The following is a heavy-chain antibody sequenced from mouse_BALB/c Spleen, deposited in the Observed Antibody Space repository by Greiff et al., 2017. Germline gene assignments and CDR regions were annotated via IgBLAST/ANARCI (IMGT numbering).Heavy chain of an antibody. D-gene: IGHD2-10*01. Sequence: VQLQQSAAELARPGASVKMPCKASGYTFTSYTMHWVKQRPGQGLEWIGYINPSSGYTEYNQKFKEKTTLTADKSSSTAYMQLSSLTSEDSAVYYCARSYYGNLRRYFDVWGAGTTVTVSS. CDR1: GYTFTSYT. J-gene: IGHJ1*01. CDR2: INPSSGYT. V-gene: IGHV1-4*02. CDR3: ARSYYGNLRRYFDV.